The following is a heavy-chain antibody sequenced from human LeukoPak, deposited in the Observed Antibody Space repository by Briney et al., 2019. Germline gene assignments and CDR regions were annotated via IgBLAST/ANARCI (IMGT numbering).Heavy chain of an antibody. V-gene: IGHV1-2*02. CDR1: GYTFTGYY. Sequence: ASVKVSCTASGYTFTGYYMHWVRQAPGQGLEWMGWINPNSGGTNYAQKFQGRVTMTRDTSISTAYMELSRLRSDDTAVYSCARDPAFTSWFVPWGQGTLVTVSS. J-gene: IGHJ5*02. CDR2: INPNSGGT. CDR3: ARDPAFTSWFVP.